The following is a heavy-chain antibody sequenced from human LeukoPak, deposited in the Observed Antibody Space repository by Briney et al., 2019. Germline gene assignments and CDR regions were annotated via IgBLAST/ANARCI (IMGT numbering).Heavy chain of an antibody. CDR3: VRDFNWGFDY. CDR2: INRERTTM. D-gene: IGHD7-27*01. CDR1: GFTFSTYS. Sequence: SGGSLTLSCAASGFTFSTYSMNWVRQAPGKGLEYVAYINRERTTMSYADSVKGRFTISRDAAKKSLYLQMNSLRAEDTAIYYCVRDFNWGFDYWGQGVVVAVSP. V-gene: IGHV3-48*04. J-gene: IGHJ4*02.